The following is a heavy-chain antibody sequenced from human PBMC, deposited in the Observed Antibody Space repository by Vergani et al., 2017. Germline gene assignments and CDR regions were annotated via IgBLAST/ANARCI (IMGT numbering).Heavy chain of an antibody. CDR3: ARQEWLRRYYFDY. Sequence: QLQLQESGPGLVKPSETLSLTRTVPGGSLSSSSYYWGWIRQPPGKGLEWIGSIYYSGSTYYNPSRKSRVTISVDTSKNQFSLKLSSVTAADTAVYYCARQEWLRRYYFDYWGQGTLVTVSS. CDR2: IYYSGST. D-gene: IGHD5-12*01. V-gene: IGHV4-39*01. J-gene: IGHJ4*02. CDR1: GGSLSSSSYY.